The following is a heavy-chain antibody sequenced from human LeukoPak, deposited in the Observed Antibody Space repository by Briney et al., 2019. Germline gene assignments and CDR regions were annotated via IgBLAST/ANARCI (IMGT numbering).Heavy chain of an antibody. CDR1: GGPISSGGYY. CDR3: ASVYYYDSSGVFDY. Sequence: SETLSLTCTVSGGPISSGGYYWSWIRQHPGKGLEWIGYIYYSGSTYYNPSLKSRVTISVDTSKNQFSLKLSSVTAADTAVYYCASVYYYDSSGVFDYWGQGTLVTVSS. V-gene: IGHV4-31*03. J-gene: IGHJ4*02. CDR2: IYYSGST. D-gene: IGHD3-22*01.